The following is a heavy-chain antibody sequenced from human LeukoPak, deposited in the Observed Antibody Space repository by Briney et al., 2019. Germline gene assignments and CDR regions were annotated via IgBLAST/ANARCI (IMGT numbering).Heavy chain of an antibody. J-gene: IGHJ4*02. V-gene: IGHV5-51*01. CDR3: ARNRIVGATRAAFDY. D-gene: IGHD1-26*01. CDR2: IYPGDSDT. Sequence: GESLKISCKGSGYSFTSYWIGWVRQMPGKGLEWMGIIYPGDSDTRYSPSFQGQVTISADKSISTAYLQWSSLKASDTAMYYCARNRIVGATRAAFDYWGQGALVIVSS. CDR1: GYSFTSYW.